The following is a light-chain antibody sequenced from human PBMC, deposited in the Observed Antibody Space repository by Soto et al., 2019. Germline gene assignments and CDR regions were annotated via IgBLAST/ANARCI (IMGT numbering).Light chain of an antibody. CDR3: QQYGSSIT. J-gene: IGKJ4*01. CDR1: ETVATN. V-gene: IGKV3-15*01. Sequence: EVVMTQSPATLSASPGERATLSCWASETVATNLAWYQQKPGQAPRLLISGASTRAAGISDRFRGSGSGTEFTLTISRLEPEDFAVYYCQQYGSSITFGGGTKVEIK. CDR2: GAS.